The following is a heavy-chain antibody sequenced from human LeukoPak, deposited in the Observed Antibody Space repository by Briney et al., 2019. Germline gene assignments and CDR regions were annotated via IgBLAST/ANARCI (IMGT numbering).Heavy chain of an antibody. CDR2: IYYCVCT. Sequence: SDTLSLTCTVSGGGISSGGYYWIWIRQPPGKGLVGIGYIYYCVCTYYHPSLKSRVTLSVDTSKHEYSLKLSSVAAADTGGYYCARDHPAPGYSYGGRWFDPWGQGTLVSVLS. CDR1: GGGISSGGYY. D-gene: IGHD5-18*01. J-gene: IGHJ5*02. CDR3: ARDHPAPGYSYGGRWFDP. V-gene: IGHV4-31*03.